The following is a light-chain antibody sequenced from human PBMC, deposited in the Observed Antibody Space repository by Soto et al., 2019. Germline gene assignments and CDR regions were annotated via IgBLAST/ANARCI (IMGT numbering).Light chain of an antibody. CDR1: LTISKS. CDR3: QQSYGAPLT. V-gene: IGKV1-39*01. Sequence: DIQMTQSPSSLSASVGDRVTVTCRTSLTISKSLNWYQQKPGKAPKVLIYGVSNLQSGVPSRFSGRGSGTDFTLTISSVQPEDSATYYCQQSYGAPLTFGGGTSVEIK. J-gene: IGKJ4*01. CDR2: GVS.